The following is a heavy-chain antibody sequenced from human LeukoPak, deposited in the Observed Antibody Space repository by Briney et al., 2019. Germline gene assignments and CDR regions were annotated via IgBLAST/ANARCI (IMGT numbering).Heavy chain of an antibody. V-gene: IGHV4-59*08. CDR3: AGHRGYCSGVNCYSWFDP. Sequence: KLRETLSLTCTVSGGSTTSNYWSWIRPPPGKGLEWIGFIDHSGSTNYNPSLKSRVTMSVDTSENQVSLKLSSVTAADTAVYYCAGHRGYCSGVNCYSWFDPWGQGTLVTVSS. CDR1: GGSTTSNY. CDR2: IDHSGST. J-gene: IGHJ5*02. D-gene: IGHD2-15*01.